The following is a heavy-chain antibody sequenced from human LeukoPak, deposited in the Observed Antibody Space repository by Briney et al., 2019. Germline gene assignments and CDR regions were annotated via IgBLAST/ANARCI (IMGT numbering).Heavy chain of an antibody. CDR3: ARLTAGVVVAAHHVVEAKLYHYFDY. V-gene: IGHV1-18*01. CDR1: GYTFTSYG. Sequence: ASVKVSCKASGYTFTSYGISWVRQAPGQGLEWMGWISAYNGNTNYAQKLQDRVTMTTDTSTSTAYMELRSLRSDDTAVYYCARLTAGVVVAAHHVVEAKLYHYFDYWGQGTLVTVSS. J-gene: IGHJ4*02. CDR2: ISAYNGNT. D-gene: IGHD2-15*01.